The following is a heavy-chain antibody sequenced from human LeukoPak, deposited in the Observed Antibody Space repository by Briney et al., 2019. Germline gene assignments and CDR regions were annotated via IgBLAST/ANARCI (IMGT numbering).Heavy chain of an antibody. CDR1: GFTFSNYW. CDR3: ARDPARTYYYDSSGYYFDY. D-gene: IGHD3-22*01. CDR2: IKQYGSDK. V-gene: IGHV3-7*01. Sequence: GGSLRLSCAASGFTFSNYWMTWVRQAPGKGLEWVANIKQYGSDKYYVDSVKGRFTISRDNAKNSLYLQMNSLRAEDTAVYYCARDPARTYYYDSSGYYFDYWGQGTLVTVSS. J-gene: IGHJ4*02.